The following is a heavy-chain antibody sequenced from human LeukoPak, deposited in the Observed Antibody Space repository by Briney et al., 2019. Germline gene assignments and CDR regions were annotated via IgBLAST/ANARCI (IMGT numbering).Heavy chain of an antibody. CDR2: IYYSGST. CDR1: GGSISSYY. J-gene: IGHJ6*04. CDR3: ARGIGYYYGMDV. D-gene: IGHD2-21*01. V-gene: IGHV4-59*01. Sequence: SETLSLTCTVSGGSISSYYWSWIRQPPGKGLEWIGYIYYSGSTNYNPSLKSRVTISVDTSKNQFSLKLSSVTAADTAAYYCARGIGYYYGMDVWGKGTTVTVSS.